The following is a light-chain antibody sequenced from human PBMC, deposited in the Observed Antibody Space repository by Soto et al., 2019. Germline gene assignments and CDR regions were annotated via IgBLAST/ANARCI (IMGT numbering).Light chain of an antibody. Sequence: EIVMTQSPATLSVSPGERATLSCRASQSVRSRLAWYQQKPGQAPRLLIYDASTRATGIPARFSGSASGTEFTLTISSLQSEDFTVYYCQQYNKWPLTFGQGTKVAI. CDR3: QQYNKWPLT. J-gene: IGKJ1*01. CDR2: DAS. V-gene: IGKV3-15*01. CDR1: QSVRSR.